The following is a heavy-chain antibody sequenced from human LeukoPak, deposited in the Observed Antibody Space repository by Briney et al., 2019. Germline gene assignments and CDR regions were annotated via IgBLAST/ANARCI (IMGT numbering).Heavy chain of an antibody. V-gene: IGHV3-21*01. J-gene: IGHJ4*02. Sequence: GGSLRLSCAASGFTFSSYSMNWVRQTPGKGLEWVSSISSSSSYIYYADSVKGRFTISRDNSKNTLYLQMNSLRAEDTAVYYCAGEGIVGAAFDYWGQGTLVTVSS. CDR3: AGEGIVGAAFDY. CDR1: GFTFSSYS. D-gene: IGHD1-26*01. CDR2: ISSSSSYI.